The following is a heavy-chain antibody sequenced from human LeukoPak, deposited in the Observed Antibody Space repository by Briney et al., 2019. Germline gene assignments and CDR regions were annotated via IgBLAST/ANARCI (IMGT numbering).Heavy chain of an antibody. CDR2: ISGSGGST. J-gene: IGHJ2*01. V-gene: IGHV3-23*01. CDR1: GFTFSSYA. D-gene: IGHD4-17*01. CDR3: ARETTVIFYWYFDL. Sequence: TGGSLRLSCAASGFTFSSYAMSWIRQAPGKGLEWVSAISGSGGSTYYADSVKGRFTISRDNSKNTLYLQMNSLRAEDTAVYYCARETTVIFYWYFDLWGRGTLVTVSS.